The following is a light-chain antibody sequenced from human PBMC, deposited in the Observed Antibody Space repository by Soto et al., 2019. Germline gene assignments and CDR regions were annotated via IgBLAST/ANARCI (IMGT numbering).Light chain of an antibody. CDR3: QHYTSYSKA. Sequence: PALSAKIRDTVPLTSRASQSISAGLAWYQQKPGKAPKLLIYKASNLRSDVPSRFSGSGSGTEFTLTISSLQADDFTTYCCQHYTSYSKAFGQGTKVDI. V-gene: IGKV1-5*03. CDR2: KAS. J-gene: IGKJ1*01. CDR1: QSISAG.